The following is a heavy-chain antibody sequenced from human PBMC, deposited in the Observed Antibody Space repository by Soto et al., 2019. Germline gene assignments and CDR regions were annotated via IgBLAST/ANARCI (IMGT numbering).Heavy chain of an antibody. CDR1: GFTFSSYA. J-gene: IGHJ6*02. D-gene: IGHD5-12*01. Sequence: PGGSLRLSCAASGFTFSSYAMSWVRQAPGKGLEWVSGISGGGGSTYYADSVKGRFTISRDNSKNTLYLQMNSLRAEDTAVYYCAKDQMVKGIIVATIYYYGMGVWGQGTTVTVSS. CDR2: ISGGGGST. V-gene: IGHV3-23*01. CDR3: AKDQMVKGIIVATIYYYGMGV.